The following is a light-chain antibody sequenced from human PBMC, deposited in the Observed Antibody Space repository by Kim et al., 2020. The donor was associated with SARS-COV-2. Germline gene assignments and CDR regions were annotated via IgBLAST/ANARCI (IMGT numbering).Light chain of an antibody. CDR3: QQGGWT. Sequence: EIVLTQSPGTLSLSPGERAILSCRASQSVRSNYLAWYQQKPGQAPGLLIYGTSNRATGIPDRFSGSGSGTDFILTITRLEPEDFAVYYCQQGGWTFGQGTKV. V-gene: IGKV3-20*01. CDR1: QSVRSNY. J-gene: IGKJ1*01. CDR2: GTS.